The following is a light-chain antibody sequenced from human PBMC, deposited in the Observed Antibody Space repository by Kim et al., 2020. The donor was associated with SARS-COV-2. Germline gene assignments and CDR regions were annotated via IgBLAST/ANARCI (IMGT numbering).Light chain of an antibody. CDR3: LQHSTYPIT. J-gene: IGKJ5*01. V-gene: IGKV1-17*01. CDR2: GAS. CDR1: QDIRND. Sequence: ASGGDRVTSTCRASQDIRNDLGWYQQNPGRAPKRLIYGASSLQSGVPSMFSGSGSGTEFTLTISSVQPEDFATYFCLQHSTYPITFGQGTRLEIK.